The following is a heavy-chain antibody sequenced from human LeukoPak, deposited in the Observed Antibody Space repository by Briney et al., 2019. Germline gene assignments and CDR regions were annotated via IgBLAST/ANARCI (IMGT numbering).Heavy chain of an antibody. CDR2: INHSGTT. CDR1: GDSITSYF. D-gene: IGHD3-10*01. CDR3: ARAVVRGVIRYTSVYYFDY. V-gene: IGHV4-34*01. Sequence: NPSETLSLTYTVSGDSITSYFCSWTRQPPGKGLEWIGEINHSGTTNSNPSLKSRVTISVDTSKNQFSLKLSSVTAADTAVYYCARAVVRGVIRYTSVYYFDYWGQGTLVTVSS. J-gene: IGHJ4*02.